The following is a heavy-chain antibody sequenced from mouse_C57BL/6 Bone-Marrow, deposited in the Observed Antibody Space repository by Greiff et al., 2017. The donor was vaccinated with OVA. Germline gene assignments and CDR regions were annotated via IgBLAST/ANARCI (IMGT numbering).Heavy chain of an antibody. Sequence: EVQLQQSGAELVRPGASVKLSCTASGFNIKDDYMHWVKQRPEQGLEWIGWIDPENGDTEYASKFQGKATITADPSSNTAYLQLSSLTSEDTAVYYCTTSYGSPFAYWGQGTLVTVSA. CDR1: GFNIKDDY. D-gene: IGHD1-1*01. CDR3: TTSYGSPFAY. V-gene: IGHV14-4*01. CDR2: IDPENGDT. J-gene: IGHJ3*01.